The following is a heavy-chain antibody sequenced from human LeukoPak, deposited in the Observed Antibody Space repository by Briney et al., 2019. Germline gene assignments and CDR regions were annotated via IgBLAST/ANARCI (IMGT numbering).Heavy chain of an antibody. CDR1: GYSFTSNA. V-gene: IGHV1-3*04. CDR2: INTGNGYT. CDR3: ARENQYCSGGSCYYHWLDP. J-gene: IGHJ5*02. Sequence: GASVKVSCKASGYSFTSNALHWVRQAPGQRLEWMGWINTGNGYTKYSQNFQDRVTITRDTSASTAYMELNSLRSKDTAVYYCARENQYCSGGSCYYHWLDPWGQGTLVTVSS. D-gene: IGHD2-15*01.